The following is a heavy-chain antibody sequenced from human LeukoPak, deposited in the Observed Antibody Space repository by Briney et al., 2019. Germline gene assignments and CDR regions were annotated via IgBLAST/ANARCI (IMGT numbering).Heavy chain of an antibody. CDR2: MRYDGSNK. Sequence: GGSLRLSCAASGFTFSSYGMHWVRQAPGKGLEWVAFMRYDGSNKYYADSVKGRFTISRDNSKNTLYLQMNSLRAEDTAVYYCARERAVTTHWFDPWGQGTLVTVSS. CDR1: GFTFSSYG. D-gene: IGHD4-11*01. V-gene: IGHV3-30*02. J-gene: IGHJ5*02. CDR3: ARERAVTTHWFDP.